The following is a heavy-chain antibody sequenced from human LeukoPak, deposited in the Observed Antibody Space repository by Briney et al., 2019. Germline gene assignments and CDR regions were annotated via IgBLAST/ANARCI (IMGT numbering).Heavy chain of an antibody. D-gene: IGHD6-25*01. CDR1: GGSISSSSYY. V-gene: IGHV4-39*07. CDR2: IYYSGNT. CDR3: ARETYLEDSSGDAFDI. J-gene: IGHJ3*02. Sequence: SETLSLTCTVSGGSISSSSYYWGWIRQPPGKGLEWIGSIYYSGNTYYNPSLKSRVTISVDTSKNQFSLKLSSVTAADTAVYYCARETYLEDSSGDAFDIWGQGTMVTVSS.